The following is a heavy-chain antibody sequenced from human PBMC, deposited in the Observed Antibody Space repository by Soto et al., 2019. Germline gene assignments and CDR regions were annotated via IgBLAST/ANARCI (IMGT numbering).Heavy chain of an antibody. Sequence: GGSLSLSCAASGYTFSDFAMAWVRQAPGEGLEWVSRASGSGSGTYYADSVKGRFTISRDNSKNTLFLHMTNLRAGDTALYFCAKGRPGVAAPPDYWGQGTLVTVSS. CDR1: GYTFSDFA. CDR2: ASGSGSGT. CDR3: AKGRPGVAAPPDY. J-gene: IGHJ4*02. V-gene: IGHV3-23*01. D-gene: IGHD2-21*01.